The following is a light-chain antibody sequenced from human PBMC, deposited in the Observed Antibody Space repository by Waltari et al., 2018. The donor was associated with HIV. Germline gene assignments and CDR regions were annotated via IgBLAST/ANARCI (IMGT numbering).Light chain of an antibody. CDR2: YVS. CDR3: SSYTSSSTYV. CDR1: TCYVGGFIF. J-gene: IGLJ1*01. Sequence: QSALPPPPSVSGSPAPSNTISCTGTTCYVGGFIFVSWYQQHPGNAPKLIIYYVSNRPSGFSNRFSGSNSGNTSSLTSSGLQAEDESDYYCSSYTSSSTYVFGTGTKVTVL. V-gene: IGLV2-14*03.